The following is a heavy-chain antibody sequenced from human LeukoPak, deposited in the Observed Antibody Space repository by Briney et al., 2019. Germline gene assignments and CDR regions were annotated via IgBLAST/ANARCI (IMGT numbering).Heavy chain of an antibody. CDR2: IYHSGST. CDR3: ARDRSYDYVWGSSDAFDI. V-gene: IGHV4-30-2*01. D-gene: IGHD3-16*01. CDR1: GGSISSGGYY. J-gene: IGHJ3*02. Sequence: SQTLSLTCTVSGGSISSGGYYWSWIRQPPGKGLEWIGYIYHSGSTYYNPSLKSRVTISVDRSKNQFSLKLSSVTAADTAVYYCARDRSYDYVWGSSDAFDIWGQGTMVTVSS.